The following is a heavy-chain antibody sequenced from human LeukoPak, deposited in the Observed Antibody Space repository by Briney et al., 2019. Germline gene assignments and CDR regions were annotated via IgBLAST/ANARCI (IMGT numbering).Heavy chain of an antibody. V-gene: IGHV1-2*02. CDR1: GYTFTDFW. Sequence: GASVKVSCKASGYTFTDFWIHWVRQAPGQGLEWMGWIDLKRGGATSAQRFQGRLTLTRDASINTAYLELTDLTPDDTAVYFCARDFPHQLFDLWGQGTLVTVSS. CDR3: ARDFPHQLFDL. CDR2: IDLKRGGA. J-gene: IGHJ4*02. D-gene: IGHD1-1*01.